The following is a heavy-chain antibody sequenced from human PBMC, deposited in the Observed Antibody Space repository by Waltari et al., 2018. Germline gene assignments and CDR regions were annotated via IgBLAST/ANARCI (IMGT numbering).Heavy chain of an antibody. Sequence: QVQLQESGPGLVKPSETLSLTCAVSGGSLSGYYWNWIRQTPENGLEWIGYIGGGSGNTEYNPSLKSRVTTSRDTSKNQFSLKLNSVTAADTAVYFCARAKSSTLDFDYWGQGVLVTVSS. CDR1: GGSLSGYY. CDR2: IGGGSGNT. V-gene: IGHV4-59*12. D-gene: IGHD2-2*01. CDR3: ARAKSSTLDFDY. J-gene: IGHJ4*02.